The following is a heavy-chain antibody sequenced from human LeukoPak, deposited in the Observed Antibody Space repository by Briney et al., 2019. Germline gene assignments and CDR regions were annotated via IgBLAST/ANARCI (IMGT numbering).Heavy chain of an antibody. CDR2: IYHTGST. CDR1: GGSINTNNW. V-gene: IGHV4-4*02. CDR3: ARLRYYYGSGSHGNWFDP. J-gene: IGHJ5*02. Sequence: PSETLSLTCAVSGGSINTNNWWSWVRQAPGKGLEWIGEIYHTGSTNYSPSLKSRVTISVDTSKNQFSLKLSSVTAADTAVYYCARLRYYYGSGSHGNWFDPWGQGTLVTVSS. D-gene: IGHD3-10*01.